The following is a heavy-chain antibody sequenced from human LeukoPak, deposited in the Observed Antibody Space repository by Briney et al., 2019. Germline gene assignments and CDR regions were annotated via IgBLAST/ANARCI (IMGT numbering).Heavy chain of an antibody. V-gene: IGHV1-69*16. CDR2: IIPILGIA. J-gene: IGHJ5*02. CDR1: GGTFISYT. D-gene: IGHD5-24*01. Sequence: SVKVSCKASGGTFISYTISWVRQAPGQGLEGMGRIIPILGIANYVQKFQGRVTITTDESTSTAYMELSSLRSEDTAVYYCARDGYKSWFDPWGQGTLVTVSS. CDR3: ARDGYKSWFDP.